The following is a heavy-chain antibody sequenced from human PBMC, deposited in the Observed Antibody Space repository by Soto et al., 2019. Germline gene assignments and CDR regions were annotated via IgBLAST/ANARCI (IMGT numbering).Heavy chain of an antibody. V-gene: IGHV1-69*13. CDR2: IIPIFGTA. CDR3: ARAGVGGDYNYGMDG. CDR1: GGTFSIYA. J-gene: IGHJ6*02. Sequence: SVKFYFNATGGTFSIYAISCVRQATGQGLEWMGGIIPIFGTAKYAQKFQGRVTITADESTSTAYMELSSMRSEDTAVYYCARAGVGGDYNYGMDGWGQGTTVTV. D-gene: IGHD2-8*01.